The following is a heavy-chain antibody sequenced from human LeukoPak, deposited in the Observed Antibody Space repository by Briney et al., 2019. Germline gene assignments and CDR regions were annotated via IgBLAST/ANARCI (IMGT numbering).Heavy chain of an antibody. Sequence: GRSLRLSCAASGFTFSSFGMHWVRQAPGKGLEWVAVIWYDGSNKYYADSVKGRFTISRDNSKNTLYLQMNSLRAEDTAVYYCARAVLRFSPGGMDVWGQGTTVTVSS. CDR2: IWYDGSNK. D-gene: IGHD3-3*01. CDR1: GFTFSSFG. CDR3: ARAVLRFSPGGMDV. J-gene: IGHJ6*02. V-gene: IGHV3-33*01.